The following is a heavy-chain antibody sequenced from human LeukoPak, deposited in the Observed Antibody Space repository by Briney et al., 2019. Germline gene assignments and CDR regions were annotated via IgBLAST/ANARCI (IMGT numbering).Heavy chain of an antibody. Sequence: SETLSLTCTVSGGSISSGGYYWSRIRQPPGKGLEWIGYIYHSGSTYYNPSLKSRVTISVDTSKNQFSLKLSSVTAADTAVYYCARQPFLNAAASDAFDIWGQGTMVTVSS. J-gene: IGHJ3*02. CDR2: IYHSGST. V-gene: IGHV4-30-2*01. D-gene: IGHD2-2*01. CDR1: GGSISSGGYY. CDR3: ARQPFLNAAASDAFDI.